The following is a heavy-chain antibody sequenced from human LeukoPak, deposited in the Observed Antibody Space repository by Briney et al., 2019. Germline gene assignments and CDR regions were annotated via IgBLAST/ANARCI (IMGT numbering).Heavy chain of an antibody. Sequence: GGSLRLSCAASGFTFSSYSMNWVRQAPGKGLEWVSSISSSSSYIYYADSVKGRFTISRDNAKNSLYLQMNSLRAEDTAVYYCARDRNMVRGVISMDYWGQGTLVTVSS. CDR3: ARDRNMVRGVISMDY. CDR2: ISSSSSYI. J-gene: IGHJ4*02. V-gene: IGHV3-21*01. D-gene: IGHD3-10*01. CDR1: GFTFSSYS.